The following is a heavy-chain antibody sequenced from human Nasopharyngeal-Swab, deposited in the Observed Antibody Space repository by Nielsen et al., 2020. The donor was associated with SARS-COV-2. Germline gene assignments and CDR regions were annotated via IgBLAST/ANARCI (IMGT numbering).Heavy chain of an antibody. V-gene: IGHV4-34*01. D-gene: IGHD2-2*01. J-gene: IGHJ4*02. Sequence: SETLSLTCAVYGGSFSGYYWSWIRQPPGKGLEWIGEINHSGSTNYNPSLKGRVTISVDTSKNQFSLKLSSVTAADTAVYYCATLPPKSPWNCSSTSCYRLGFDYWGQGTLVTVSS. CDR3: ATLPPKSPWNCSSTSCYRLGFDY. CDR2: INHSGST. CDR1: GGSFSGYY.